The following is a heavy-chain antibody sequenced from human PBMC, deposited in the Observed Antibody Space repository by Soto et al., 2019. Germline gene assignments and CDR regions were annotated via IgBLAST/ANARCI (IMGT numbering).Heavy chain of an antibody. CDR3: ARGGITAVRNYYFDH. CDR2: IHHSGST. D-gene: IGHD1-20*01. V-gene: IGHV4-4*02. Sequence: QVQLQESGPGLVKPSGTLSLNCKVSGDSISSSEWWSWVRQPPGKGLEWIAEIHHSGSTNYNPSLQSRVTITVDKSKNQISLRLSTVTAADTAVYYCARGGITAVRNYYFDHWGQGTLVTVSS. CDR1: GDSISSSEW. J-gene: IGHJ4*02.